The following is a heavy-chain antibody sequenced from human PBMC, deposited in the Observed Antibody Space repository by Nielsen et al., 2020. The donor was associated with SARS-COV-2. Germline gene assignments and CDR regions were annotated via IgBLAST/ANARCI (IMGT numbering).Heavy chain of an antibody. CDR3: AKVPLDGYDILTGYYLRYYFDY. V-gene: IGHV3-7*03. CDR1: GFTFSSYW. J-gene: IGHJ4*02. Sequence: GGSLRLSCAASGFTFSSYWMNWVRQAPGKGLEWVANIKQDGSEKYYGDSVKGRFTISRDNAKNSLYLQMNSLRAEDTAVYYCAKVPLDGYDILTGYYLRYYFDYWGQGTLVTVSS. CDR2: IKQDGSEK. D-gene: IGHD3-9*01.